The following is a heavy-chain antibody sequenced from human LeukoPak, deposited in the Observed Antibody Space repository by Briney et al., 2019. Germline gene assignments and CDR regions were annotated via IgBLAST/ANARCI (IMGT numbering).Heavy chain of an antibody. CDR1: GFTFSSYG. D-gene: IGHD3-10*01. CDR3: AKDYYGSGIDY. V-gene: IGHV3-30*02. CDR2: IRYDGSNK. J-gene: IGHJ4*02. Sequence: GGSLRLSCAASGFTFSSYGMLWVRQAPGKGLEGVAFIRYDGSNKYYADSVKGRFTISRDNSKNTLYLQMNSLRAEDTAVYYCAKDYYGSGIDYWGQGTLVTVSS.